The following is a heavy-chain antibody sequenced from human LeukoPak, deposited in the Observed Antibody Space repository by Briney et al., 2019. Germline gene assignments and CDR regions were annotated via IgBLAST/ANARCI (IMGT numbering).Heavy chain of an antibody. CDR2: IIPIFGTA. Sequence: EASLKVSCKASGGTFSSYAISWVRQAPGQGLEWMGRIIPIFGTANYAQKLQGRVTITADKSTSTAHMELSSMRFEDTAVYYFARDLTGAGRITILGVVTGYYYYRDVWGKGTTVTVSS. D-gene: IGHD3-3*01. CDR3: ARDLTGAGRITILGVVTGYYYYRDV. J-gene: IGHJ6*03. CDR1: GGTFSSYA. V-gene: IGHV1-69*06.